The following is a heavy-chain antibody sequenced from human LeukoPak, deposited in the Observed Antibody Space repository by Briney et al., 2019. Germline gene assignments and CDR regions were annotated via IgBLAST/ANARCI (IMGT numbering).Heavy chain of an antibody. D-gene: IGHD4-17*01. V-gene: IGHV4-59*01. CDR3: ARDYGDYIDAFDI. CDR2: IYYSGST. CDR1: GGSISRYY. J-gene: IGHJ3*02. Sequence: PSETLSLTCTVSGGSISRYYWSWIRQPPGKGLEWIGYIYYSGSTNYNPSLKSRVTISVDTSKNQFSLKLSSVTAADTAVYYCARDYGDYIDAFDIWGQGTMVTVSS.